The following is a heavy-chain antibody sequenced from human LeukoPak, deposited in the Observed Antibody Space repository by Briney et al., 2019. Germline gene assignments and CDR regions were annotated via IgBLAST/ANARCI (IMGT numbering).Heavy chain of an antibody. Sequence: GGSLRLSCAASGFTFSSYAMSWVRQAPGKGLEWVSAISGSGGSTYYADSVKGRFTISRDNFKNTLYLQMNSMRAAGTAVYYCAKGSSDCSGSTCYLHWAVSDDWSQPTSVT. CDR2: ISGSGGST. D-gene: IGHD2-15*01. CDR1: GFTFSSYA. J-gene: IGHJ4*02. V-gene: IGHV3-23*01. CDR3: AKGSSDCSGSTCYLHWAVSDD.